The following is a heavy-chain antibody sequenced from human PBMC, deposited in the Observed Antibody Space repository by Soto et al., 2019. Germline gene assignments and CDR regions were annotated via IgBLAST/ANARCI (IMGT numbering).Heavy chain of an antibody. CDR3: ARAARYYDSSGYYHFDD. CDR1: GGTFSGYA. Sequence: GSSVKVSCKASGGTFSGYAISWVRQAPGQGLEWMGGIIPIFGTANYAQKFQGRVTITADESTSTAYMELSSLRSEDTAVYYCARAARYYDSSGYYHFDDWGQGTLVTVSS. D-gene: IGHD3-22*01. V-gene: IGHV1-69*13. J-gene: IGHJ4*02. CDR2: IIPIFGTA.